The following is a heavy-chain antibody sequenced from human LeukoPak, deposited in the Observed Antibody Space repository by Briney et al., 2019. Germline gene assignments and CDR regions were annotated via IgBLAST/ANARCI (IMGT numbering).Heavy chain of an antibody. CDR3: ATSSSGYYYFDY. CDR2: IYSGGST. Sequence: GGSLRLSCAASGFTVSSNYMSWVRQAPGKGLEWVSVIYSGGSTYYADSVKGRFTISRDNSKDSLSLQMNSLRAEDTAVYYCATSSSGYYYFDYWGQGTLVTVSS. V-gene: IGHV3-66*01. D-gene: IGHD3-22*01. J-gene: IGHJ4*02. CDR1: GFTVSSNY.